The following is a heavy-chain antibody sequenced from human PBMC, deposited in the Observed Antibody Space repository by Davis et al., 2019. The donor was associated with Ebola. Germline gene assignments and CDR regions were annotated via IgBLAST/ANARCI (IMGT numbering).Heavy chain of an antibody. D-gene: IGHD2-2*02. J-gene: IGHJ4*02. CDR1: GYTFTSYA. CDR2: IHTNTWNP. Sequence: ASVKVSCKASGYTFTSYAMNSVRQAPGQGLEWMGWIHTNTWNPPYAQGFTGRFVFSLDTSVSTAYLQISSLKAEDTAVYYCARTYCSSTSCYISYFDYWGQGTLVTVSS. CDR3: ARTYCSSTSCYISYFDY. V-gene: IGHV7-4-1*02.